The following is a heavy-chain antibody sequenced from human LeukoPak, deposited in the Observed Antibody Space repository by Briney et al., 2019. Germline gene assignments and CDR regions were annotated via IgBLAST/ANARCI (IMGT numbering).Heavy chain of an antibody. CDR1: GFTFSSSS. Sequence: GGSLRLSCAASGFTFSSSSISWVRQAPGKGLEWVSAITDAVGSTHYADSVKGRFTISSDNSKNTVYLQMNSLRPEDTAVYYCASGAHDLSLNLDYWGQGTLVTVSS. CDR2: ITDAVGST. D-gene: IGHD1-26*01. V-gene: IGHV3-23*01. CDR3: ASGAHDLSLNLDY. J-gene: IGHJ4*02.